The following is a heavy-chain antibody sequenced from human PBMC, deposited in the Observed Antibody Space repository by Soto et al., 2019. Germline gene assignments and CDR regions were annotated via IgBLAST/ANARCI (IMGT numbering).Heavy chain of an antibody. Sequence: QVQLVQSGAEVKKPGASVKVSCKASGYTFTGYDINWVRQATGQGLEWMGWMNPHSGNTNYAQKFQGRVTMTRNTSISTAYMELSSLRSEDTAMYYGARCRVIRGVDIWGQGTMVTVSS. CDR3: ARCRVIRGVDI. J-gene: IGHJ3*02. D-gene: IGHD2-21*01. CDR2: MNPHSGNT. CDR1: GYTFTGYD. V-gene: IGHV1-8*01.